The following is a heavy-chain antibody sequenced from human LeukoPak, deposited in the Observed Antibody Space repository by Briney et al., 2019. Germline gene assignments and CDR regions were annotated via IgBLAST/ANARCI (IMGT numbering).Heavy chain of an antibody. D-gene: IGHD6-19*01. Sequence: PGRSLRLSCAASGFTFSSHAMHWVRQAPGKGLEWVAVISYDGSNKYYADSVKGRFTISRDNSKNTLYLQMNSLRAEDTAVYYCARDPVPRPYSSGWYALDYWGQGTLVTVSS. CDR3: ARDPVPRPYSSGWYALDY. CDR1: GFTFSSHA. V-gene: IGHV3-30-3*01. CDR2: ISYDGSNK. J-gene: IGHJ4*02.